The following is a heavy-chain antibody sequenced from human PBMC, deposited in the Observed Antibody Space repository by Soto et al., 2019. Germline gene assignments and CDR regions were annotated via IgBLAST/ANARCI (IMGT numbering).Heavy chain of an antibody. V-gene: IGHV3-21*01. CDR2: ISSSSYI. CDR3: ARRVYSSSWSQSDY. J-gene: IGHJ4*02. Sequence: GSLRLSCAASGFTFSSYSMNWVRQAPGKGLEWVSSISSSSYIYYADSVKGRFTISRDNAKNSLYLQMNSLRAEDTAVYYCARRVYSSSWSQSDYWGQGTLVTVSS. CDR1: GFTFSSYS. D-gene: IGHD6-13*01.